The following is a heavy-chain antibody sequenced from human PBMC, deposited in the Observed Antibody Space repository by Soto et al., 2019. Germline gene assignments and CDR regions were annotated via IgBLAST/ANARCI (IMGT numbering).Heavy chain of an antibody. CDR3: ASGWGSGGYYYYYGMDV. Sequence: VKVSCKASGYTFTSYYMHWVRQAPGQGLEWMGIINPSGGSTSYAQKFQGRVTMTRDTSTSTVYMELSSLRSEDTAVYYCASGWGSGGYYYYYGMDVWGQGTTVTVSS. CDR2: INPSGGST. V-gene: IGHV1-46*01. CDR1: GYTFTSYY. J-gene: IGHJ6*02. D-gene: IGHD6-19*01.